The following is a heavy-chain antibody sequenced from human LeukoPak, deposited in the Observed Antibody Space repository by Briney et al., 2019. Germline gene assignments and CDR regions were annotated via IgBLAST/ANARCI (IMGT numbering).Heavy chain of an antibody. Sequence: PSETLSLTCTVSGGSISSGSYYWSWIRQPAGKGLDCIGRIYTSGTTNYHPSLKSRVKISLDTSKNQFSLNLRSVNAADTAVYYCARDAPTAYCSGGSCYFDYWGQGTLVTDCS. CDR1: GGSISSGSYY. V-gene: IGHV4-61*02. J-gene: IGHJ4*02. D-gene: IGHD2-15*01. CDR3: ARDAPTAYCSGGSCYFDY. CDR2: IYTSGTT.